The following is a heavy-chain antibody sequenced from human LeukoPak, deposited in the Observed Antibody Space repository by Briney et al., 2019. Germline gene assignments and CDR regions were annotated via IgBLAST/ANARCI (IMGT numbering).Heavy chain of an antibody. Sequence: GGSLRLSCAASGFTFSSYAMHWVRQAPGKGLEWVAVISYDGSNKYYADSVKGRFTISSDNSKNTLYLQMNSLRAEDTAVYYCASDSAAGTNYWGQGTLVTVSS. CDR1: GFTFSSYA. J-gene: IGHJ4*02. D-gene: IGHD6-13*01. CDR2: ISYDGSNK. V-gene: IGHV3-30-3*01. CDR3: ASDSAAGTNY.